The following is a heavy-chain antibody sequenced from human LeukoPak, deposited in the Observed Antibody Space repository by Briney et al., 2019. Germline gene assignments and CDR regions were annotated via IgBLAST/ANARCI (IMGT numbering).Heavy chain of an antibody. CDR1: GFTVSSNY. CDR2: IYSGGSA. CDR3: ARESVLRGYSYGYADS. V-gene: IGHV3-53*01. J-gene: IGHJ4*02. D-gene: IGHD5-18*01. Sequence: PGGSLRLSCAASGFTVSSNYMSWVRQAPGKGLEWVSVIYSGGSAYYADSVKGRFTISRDNSKNTLYLQMSSLRAEDTAVYYCARESVLRGYSYGYADSWGQGTLVTVSS.